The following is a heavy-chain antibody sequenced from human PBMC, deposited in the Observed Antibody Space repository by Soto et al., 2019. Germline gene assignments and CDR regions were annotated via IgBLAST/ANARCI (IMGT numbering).Heavy chain of an antibody. V-gene: IGHV1-18*01. J-gene: IGHJ6*02. CDR2: ISDYNGNT. D-gene: IGHD3-10*01. CDR3: AREGFYSGSETSSPPRYYGMDV. Sequence: QVHLVPSGGEVKKPGASVKVSCRASGYTFSNYGISWVRQAPGQGLEWMGWISDYNGNTFYGKKFQGRATMTTDTSTRTAFMELRSLRSDDTAVYYCAREGFYSGSETSSPPRYYGMDVGGQGTTVTVSS. CDR1: GYTFSNYG.